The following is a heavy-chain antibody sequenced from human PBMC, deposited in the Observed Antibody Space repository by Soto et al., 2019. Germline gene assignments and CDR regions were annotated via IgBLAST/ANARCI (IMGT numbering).Heavy chain of an antibody. CDR2: IDSSGEK. CDR3: ARRHLAVAVSPWFDS. D-gene: IGHD6-19*01. V-gene: IGHV2-26*01. Sequence: QVTLKESGPVLVKPTETLTLRCTVSGLSITDSEMGVSWIRQPPGQPLEWLAHIDSSGEKSYRTFLKSRLAISKDTSKSQIVLTMTTVDPADTATYYCARRHLAVAVSPWFDSWGQGIPVTVSS. CDR1: GLSITDSEMG. J-gene: IGHJ5*01.